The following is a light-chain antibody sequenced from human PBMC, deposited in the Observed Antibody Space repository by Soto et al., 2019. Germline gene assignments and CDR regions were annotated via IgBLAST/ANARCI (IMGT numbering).Light chain of an antibody. CDR2: GAS. V-gene: IGKV3-20*01. CDR3: QQYGSSPIT. J-gene: IGKJ3*01. CDR1: QSISSSY. Sequence: EIVLTQSPGTLSLSPGERDTLSCRASQSISSSYLAWYQQKPGQAPRLLIYGASNRATGIPDRFSGSGSGTDFTLTISRLGPEDFAVYYCQQYGSSPITFGPGTKVEIK.